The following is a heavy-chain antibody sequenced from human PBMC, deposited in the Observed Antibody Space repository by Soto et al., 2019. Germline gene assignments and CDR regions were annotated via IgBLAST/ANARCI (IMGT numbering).Heavy chain of an antibody. V-gene: IGHV2-5*02. CDR3: AHSDDYGGSLDY. CDR2: IYWDDDK. J-gene: IGHJ4*02. D-gene: IGHD4-17*01. Sequence: QITLKESGPTLVKPTQTLTLTCTFSGFSLSTSGVGVGWIRQPPGKDLEWLALIYWDDDKRYSPTLKSRLTITKDTSKNQVVLTMTNIDPVDTATYDCAHSDDYGGSLDYWGQGTLVTVSS. CDR1: GFSLSTSGVG.